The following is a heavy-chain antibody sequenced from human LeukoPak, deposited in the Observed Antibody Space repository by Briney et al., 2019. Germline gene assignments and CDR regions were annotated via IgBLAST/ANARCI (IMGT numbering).Heavy chain of an antibody. Sequence: SETLSLTCTVSGGSISNYYWSWIRQPPGKGLEWIGYIYYSGSTNYNPSLKSRVTISVDTSKNQFSLKLSSVTAADTAVYYCARLYYDSSGDDAFDIWGQGTMVTVSS. V-gene: IGHV4-59*08. J-gene: IGHJ3*02. CDR2: IYYSGST. D-gene: IGHD3-22*01. CDR3: ARLYYDSSGDDAFDI. CDR1: GGSISNYY.